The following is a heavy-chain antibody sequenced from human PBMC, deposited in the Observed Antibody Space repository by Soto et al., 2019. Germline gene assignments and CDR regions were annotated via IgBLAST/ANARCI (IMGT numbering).Heavy chain of an antibody. D-gene: IGHD3-3*01. V-gene: IGHV4-38-2*01. Sequence: SETLSLTCVVSSYVIESGHYWGWVRQPPGKGLEWVGSIYDSGTTYYNPSLRSRVTISADTSKNQFSLSLTSVTAADTAVYYCARSPQYYTPGSSPFDCWGPGTIFTVPS. CDR2: IYDSGTT. J-gene: IGHJ3*01. CDR1: SYVIESGHY. CDR3: ARSPQYYTPGSSPFDC.